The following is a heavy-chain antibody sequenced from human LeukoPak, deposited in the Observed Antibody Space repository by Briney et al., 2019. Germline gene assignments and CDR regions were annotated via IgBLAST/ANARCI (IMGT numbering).Heavy chain of an antibody. CDR1: GFTFSSYW. D-gene: IGHD3-22*01. Sequence: GGSLRLSCAASGFTFSSYWMHWVRQAPGKGLVWVSRINSDGSSTSYADSVKGRFTISRDNAKNTLYLQMNSLRAEDTAVYHCARAGGRYYYDRSGYHYFEYWGQGTLVTVSS. V-gene: IGHV3-74*01. CDR3: ARAGGRYYYDRSGYHYFEY. J-gene: IGHJ4*02. CDR2: INSDGSST.